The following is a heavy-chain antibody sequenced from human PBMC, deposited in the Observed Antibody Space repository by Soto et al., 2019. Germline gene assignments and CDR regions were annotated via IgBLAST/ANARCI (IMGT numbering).Heavy chain of an antibody. D-gene: IGHD3-3*01. J-gene: IGHJ4*02. V-gene: IGHV1-18*01. Sequence: ATLKVSCKASGYTFTIYGISWVRQAPGEGLEWMGWISAYNGNTNYAQKLQGRVTMTTDTSTSTAYMELRSLRSDDTAVYYCARVLSSVYDFWSGYYFDYWGQGTLVTVSS. CDR1: GYTFTIYG. CDR3: ARVLSSVYDFWSGYYFDY. CDR2: ISAYNGNT.